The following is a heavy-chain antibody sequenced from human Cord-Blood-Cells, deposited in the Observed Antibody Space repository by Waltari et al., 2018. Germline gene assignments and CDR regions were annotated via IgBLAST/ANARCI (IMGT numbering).Heavy chain of an antibody. V-gene: IGHV4-39*01. Sequence: QLQLQESGPGLVKPSETLSLTCTVSGGSISSNSYYWGWIRQPPGKGREWLGSIYYSGGNYYNPSLKSRGTVSVDTSKNQFSLKLSSVTAADTAVYYCASSHRVVRGVIIYFQHWGQGTLVTVSS. J-gene: IGHJ1*01. CDR2: IYYSGGN. CDR3: ASSHRVVRGVIIYFQH. D-gene: IGHD3-10*01. CDR1: GGSISSNSYY.